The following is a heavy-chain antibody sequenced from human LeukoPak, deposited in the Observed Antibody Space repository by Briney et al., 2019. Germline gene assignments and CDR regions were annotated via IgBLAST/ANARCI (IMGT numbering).Heavy chain of an antibody. J-gene: IGHJ4*02. CDR1: GFTFSSYG. Sequence: PGRSLRLSCAASGFTFSSYGMHWVRQAPGKGLEWVAVISYDGSNKYYADSVKGRFTISRDNSKNTLYLQMNSLRAEDTAVYCCAKGGIAVAGPHYFDYWGQGTLVTVSS. CDR3: AKGGIAVAGPHYFDY. D-gene: IGHD6-19*01. V-gene: IGHV3-30*18. CDR2: ISYDGSNK.